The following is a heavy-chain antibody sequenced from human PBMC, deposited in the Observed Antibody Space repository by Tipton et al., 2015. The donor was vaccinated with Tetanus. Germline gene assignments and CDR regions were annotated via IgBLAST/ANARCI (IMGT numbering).Heavy chain of an antibody. CDR2: LHTGDSDT. Sequence: VQLVQSGAEVIKPGDSLKISCKGSGYSFTSYWIGWVGQMTGKGLEWMGILHTGDSDTRYSPSFQGQVTISADKSISTASLHWSSLKASDPAIYYCATSGGDCSGGSCSSVWGQGALVTVSS. CDR1: GYSFTSYW. V-gene: IGHV5-51*03. D-gene: IGHD2-15*01. J-gene: IGHJ4*02. CDR3: ATSGGDCSGGSCSSV.